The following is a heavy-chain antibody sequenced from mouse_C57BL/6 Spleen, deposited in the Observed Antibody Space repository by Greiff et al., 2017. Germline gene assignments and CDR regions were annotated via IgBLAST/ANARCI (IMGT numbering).Heavy chain of an antibody. Sequence: EVKVEESGGGLVQPGGSMKLSCVASGFTFSNYWMNWVRQSPEKGLEWVAQIRLKSDNYETHYAESVKGRFTISRDDSKSSVYLQMNNLRAEDTGIYYCTDLYYFDYWGQGTTLTVSS. CDR3: TDLYYFDY. CDR2: IRLKSDNYET. J-gene: IGHJ2*01. CDR1: GFTFSNYW. V-gene: IGHV6-3*01.